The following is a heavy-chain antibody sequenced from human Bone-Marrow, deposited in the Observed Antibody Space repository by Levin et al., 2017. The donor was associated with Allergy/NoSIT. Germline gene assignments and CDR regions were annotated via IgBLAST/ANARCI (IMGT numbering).Heavy chain of an antibody. CDR1: GGSFSGYY. CDR3: ATWGSGWYGFDY. D-gene: IGHD6-19*01. CDR2: INHSGST. Sequence: SQTLSLTCAVYGGSFSGYYWSWIRQPPGKGLEWIGEINHSGSTNYNPSLKSRVTISVDTSKNQFSLKLSSVTAADTAVYYCATWGSGWYGFDYWGQGTLVTVSS. V-gene: IGHV4-34*01. J-gene: IGHJ4*02.